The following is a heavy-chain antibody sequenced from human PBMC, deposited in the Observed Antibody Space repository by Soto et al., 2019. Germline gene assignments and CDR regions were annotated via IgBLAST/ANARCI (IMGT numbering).Heavy chain of an antibody. D-gene: IGHD6-13*01. CDR3: ARGYATSWYTYYFDY. CDR1: GGSISGYY. CDR2: IYYSGSS. V-gene: IGHV4-59*08. J-gene: IGHJ4*02. Sequence: SETLSLTCTVSGGSISGYYWSWIRQPPGKGLEWIAYIYYSGSSNSNPSLKSRVTISVDTSKNQFSLKLSSVTAADTAVYHCARGYATSWYTYYFDYWGQGALVTVSS.